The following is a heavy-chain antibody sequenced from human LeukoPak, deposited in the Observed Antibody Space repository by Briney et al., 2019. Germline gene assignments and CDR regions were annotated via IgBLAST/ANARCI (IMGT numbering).Heavy chain of an antibody. J-gene: IGHJ4*02. CDR3: ARDVVGRGIAA. Sequence: TGGSLRLSCAASGFTVSSNYMSWVRQAPGKGLEWVSVIYSGGSTYYADSVKGRFTISRDNSKNTLYLQMNSLRAEDTAVYYCARDVVGRGIAAWGQGTLVTVSS. D-gene: IGHD6-13*01. CDR2: IYSGGST. CDR1: GFTVSSNY. V-gene: IGHV3-53*01.